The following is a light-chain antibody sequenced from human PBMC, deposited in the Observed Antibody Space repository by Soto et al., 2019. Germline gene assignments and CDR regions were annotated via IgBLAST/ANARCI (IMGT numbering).Light chain of an antibody. V-gene: IGKV3-20*01. CDR1: QSVSSNY. Sequence: EIVLTQSPGTLSLSPGERGTLSCRASQSVSSNYLAWYQQKPGQAPRLLIYSAFSRATDITDRFSGSGSGTDFTLPISRLEPEDFAVYYCQYYGSSPWTFGQGTKVEIK. J-gene: IGKJ1*01. CDR2: SAF. CDR3: QYYGSSPWT.